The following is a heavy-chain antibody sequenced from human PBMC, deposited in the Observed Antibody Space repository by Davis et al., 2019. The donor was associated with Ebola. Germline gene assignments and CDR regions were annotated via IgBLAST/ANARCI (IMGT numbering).Heavy chain of an antibody. CDR3: ARGRGSSWNFDY. Sequence: PGGSLRLSCAASGFTFSSYDMHWVRQATGKGLEWVSAIGTAGDTYYPGSVKGRFTISRENAKNTLYLQMNSLRAEDTAVYYCARGRGSSWNFDYWGQGTLVTVSS. CDR2: IGTAGDT. CDR1: GFTFSSYD. V-gene: IGHV3-13*01. J-gene: IGHJ4*02. D-gene: IGHD6-13*01.